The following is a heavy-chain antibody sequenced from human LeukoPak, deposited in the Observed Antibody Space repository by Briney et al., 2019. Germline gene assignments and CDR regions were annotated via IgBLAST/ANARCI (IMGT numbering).Heavy chain of an antibody. CDR3: ATSGAAAGFDY. CDR1: GGVFSGYY. V-gene: IGHV4-34*01. D-gene: IGHD6-13*01. Sequence: SETLSLTCAVYGGVFSGYYWRWIRQPPGKGVEWIGEINHSGSTNYNPSLKSRVTISVDTSKNQFSLKLSSVTAADTAVYYCATSGAAAGFDYWGQGTLVTVSS. CDR2: INHSGST. J-gene: IGHJ4*02.